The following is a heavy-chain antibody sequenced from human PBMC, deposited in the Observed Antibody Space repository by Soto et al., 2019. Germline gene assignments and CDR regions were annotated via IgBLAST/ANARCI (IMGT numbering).Heavy chain of an antibody. CDR1: GFTVSSNY. V-gene: IGHV3-66*01. D-gene: IGHD3-16*01. CDR2: IYSGGST. CDR3: ARDQDVPYYYYYYMDV. Sequence: GGSLRLSCAASGFTVSSNYMSWVRQAPGKGLEWVSVIYSGGSTYYADSVKGRFTISRDNSKNTLYLQMNSLRAEDTAVYYCARDQDVPYYYYYYMDVWGKGTTVTVSS. J-gene: IGHJ6*03.